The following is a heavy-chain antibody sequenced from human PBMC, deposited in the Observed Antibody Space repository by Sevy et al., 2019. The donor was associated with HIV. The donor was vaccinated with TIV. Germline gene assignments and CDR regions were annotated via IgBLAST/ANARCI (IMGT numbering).Heavy chain of an antibody. D-gene: IGHD3-10*01. CDR2: IYYSGST. Sequence: SESLSLTCTVSGGSISSYYWSWVRQPPGKGLEWIGYIYYSGSTNYNPSLKSRVTISVDTSKNQFSLKLSSVTAADTAVYYCARRFMVRGVSCYYYYGMDVWGQGTTVTVSS. V-gene: IGHV4-59*12. CDR3: ARRFMVRGVSCYYYYGMDV. J-gene: IGHJ6*02. CDR1: GGSISSYY.